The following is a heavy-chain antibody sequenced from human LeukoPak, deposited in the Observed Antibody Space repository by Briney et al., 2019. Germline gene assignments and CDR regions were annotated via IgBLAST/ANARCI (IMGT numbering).Heavy chain of an antibody. D-gene: IGHD3-10*01. J-gene: IGHJ5*01. CDR3: TRSRQASGLFNS. Sequence: SETLSLTCTVSGYAITSGGFSWNWIRQPPGKGLEWIGCIYDRGPAYYNPSLKSRFTISVDRPKNQFFLNVTSLTAADTAVYYCTRSRQASGLFNSWGQGTLVTVSS. CDR1: GYAITSGGFS. CDR2: IYDRGPA. V-gene: IGHV4-30-2*01.